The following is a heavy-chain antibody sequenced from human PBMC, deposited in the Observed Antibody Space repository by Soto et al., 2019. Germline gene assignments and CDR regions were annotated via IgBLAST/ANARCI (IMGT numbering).Heavy chain of an antibody. V-gene: IGHV3-30-3*01. J-gene: IGHJ4*02. CDR2: ISYDGSNK. CDR3: ARDLADILTGYYNLDSVY. Sequence: GGSLILSCAASGFTFSSYAMHWVRQAPGKGLEWVAVISYDGSNKYYADSVKGRFTISRDNSKNTLYLQMNSLRAEDTAVYYCARDLADILTGYYNLDSVYWGQGTLVTVSS. CDR1: GFTFSSYA. D-gene: IGHD3-9*01.